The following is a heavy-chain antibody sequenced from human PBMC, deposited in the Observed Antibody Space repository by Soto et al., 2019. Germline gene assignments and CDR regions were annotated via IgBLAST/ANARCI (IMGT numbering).Heavy chain of an antibody. V-gene: IGHV3-21*01. CDR2: ISSSSSYI. Sequence: EVQLVESGGGLVKPGGSLRLSCAASGFTFSSYSMNWVRQARGKGLEWVSSISSSSSYIYYADSVKGRFTISRDNAKNSLYLQMNSLRAEDTAVYYCATSTVTNQNNWFDPWGQGTLVTVSS. CDR3: ATSTVTNQNNWFDP. D-gene: IGHD4-17*01. J-gene: IGHJ5*02. CDR1: GFTFSSYS.